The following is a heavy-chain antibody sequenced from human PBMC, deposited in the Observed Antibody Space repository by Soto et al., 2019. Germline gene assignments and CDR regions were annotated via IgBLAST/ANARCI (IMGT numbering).Heavy chain of an antibody. CDR1: GYTFSTHG. V-gene: IGHV1-18*01. CDR3: ARFRLCSGPTCDPSFAFDM. Sequence: QAQLVQSGPEVKKPGASVKVSCKASGYTFSTHGLSWVRQAPGQGLEWMGWITPSNGNTNYAQKLQGRLSMTTDTSTNTGYMEVRSLRSADTAVYYCARFRLCSGPTCDPSFAFDMWGQGTVVTVSS. J-gene: IGHJ3*02. D-gene: IGHD2-15*01. CDR2: ITPSNGNT.